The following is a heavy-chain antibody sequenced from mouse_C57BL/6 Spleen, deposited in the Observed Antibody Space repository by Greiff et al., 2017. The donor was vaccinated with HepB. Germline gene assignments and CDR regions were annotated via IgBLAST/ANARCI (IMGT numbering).Heavy chain of an antibody. CDR3: TTIMVHGYDVDY. D-gene: IGHD2-2*01. Sequence: EVKLMESGAELVRPGASVKLSCTASGFNIKDYYMHWVKQRPEQGLEWIGRIDPEDGDTEYAPKFQGKATMTADTSSNTAYLQLSSLTSEDTAVYYCTTIMVHGYDVDYWGQGTTLTVSS. J-gene: IGHJ2*01. V-gene: IGHV14-1*01. CDR1: GFNIKDYY. CDR2: IDPEDGDT.